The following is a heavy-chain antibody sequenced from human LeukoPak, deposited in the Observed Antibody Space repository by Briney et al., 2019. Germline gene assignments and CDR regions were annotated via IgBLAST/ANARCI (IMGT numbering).Heavy chain of an antibody. CDR3: AREKWTDGSYSEMDY. CDR2: IKQDGSEN. J-gene: IGHJ4*02. CDR1: GFTFSNYW. V-gene: IGHV3-7*01. Sequence: PGGSLRLSCAASGFTFSNYWMSWVRQAPGKGLEWVANIKQDGSENYYVDSVKGRFTISRDNAKNSLYLQMNSLRAEDTAVYYCAREKWTDGSYSEMDYWGQGTLVTVSS. D-gene: IGHD1-26*01.